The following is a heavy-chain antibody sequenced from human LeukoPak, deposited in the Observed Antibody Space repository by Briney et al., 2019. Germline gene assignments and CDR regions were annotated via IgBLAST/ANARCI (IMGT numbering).Heavy chain of an antibody. CDR3: ASNAPSGDYFDY. D-gene: IGHD1-26*01. Sequence: SETLSLTCTVSGGSISSSSYYWGWIRPRPGKGLEWIGSIYYSGSTYYNPSLKSRVTISVDTSKNQFSLKLSTVTAADSALYSCASNAPSGDYFDYWGQGTLVTVFS. J-gene: IGHJ4*02. V-gene: IGHV4-39*01. CDR1: GGSISSSSYY. CDR2: IYYSGST.